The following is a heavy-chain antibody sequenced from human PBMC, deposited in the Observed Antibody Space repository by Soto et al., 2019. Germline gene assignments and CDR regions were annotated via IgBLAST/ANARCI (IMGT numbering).Heavy chain of an antibody. V-gene: IGHV4-34*12. J-gene: IGHJ6*04. CDR2: IIHSGST. CDR1: GGSFSGYS. Sequence: PSETLSLTCAVYGGSFSGYSWSWIRQPPGKGLEWIGEIIHSGSTNYNPSLKSRVTISEDTAKNQFSLKLSSVTAADTAVYFCARNGRDGMDFWGKGTTVTVSA. CDR3: ARNGRDGMDF.